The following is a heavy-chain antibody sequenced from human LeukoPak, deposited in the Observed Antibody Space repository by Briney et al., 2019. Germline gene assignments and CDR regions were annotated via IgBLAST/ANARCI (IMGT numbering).Heavy chain of an antibody. CDR2: IHTRGST. CDR3: ARTDLLTGYYYFDC. Sequence: SETLPLTCSVSGGSISSGNCYWSWIRQPAGRGLEWIGRIHTRGSTNYNPSLKSRLTMSLDTSKDQFSLKLTSVTAADTAVYYCARTDLLTGYYYFDCWDQGALVTVSS. V-gene: IGHV4-61*02. D-gene: IGHD3-9*01. J-gene: IGHJ4*02. CDR1: GGSISSGNCY.